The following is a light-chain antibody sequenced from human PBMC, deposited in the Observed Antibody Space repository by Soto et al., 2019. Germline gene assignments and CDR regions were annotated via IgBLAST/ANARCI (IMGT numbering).Light chain of an antibody. Sequence: EIVLTQYPGTLSLSPGERATLSCRASQSVSSSYLAWYQQKPGQAPRLLIYGASSRATGIPDRFSGSGSGTDFTLTISRLEPEDFAVYYCQQYGSSITFGQGGLLEIK. J-gene: IGKJ5*01. CDR1: QSVSSSY. V-gene: IGKV3-20*01. CDR2: GAS. CDR3: QQYGSSIT.